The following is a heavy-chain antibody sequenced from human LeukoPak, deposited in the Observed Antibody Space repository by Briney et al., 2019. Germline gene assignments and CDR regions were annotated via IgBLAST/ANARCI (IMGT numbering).Heavy chain of an antibody. CDR3: ARLRSRDGYNYDAFDI. J-gene: IGHJ3*02. D-gene: IGHD5-24*01. CDR2: INHSGST. Sequence: PSETLSLTCAVYGGSFSGYYWSWIRQPPGKGLEWIGEINHSGSTNYNPSLKSRVTISVDTSKNQFSLKLSSVTAADTAVYYCARLRSRDGYNYDAFDIWGQGTMVTVSS. CDR1: GGSFSGYY. V-gene: IGHV4-34*01.